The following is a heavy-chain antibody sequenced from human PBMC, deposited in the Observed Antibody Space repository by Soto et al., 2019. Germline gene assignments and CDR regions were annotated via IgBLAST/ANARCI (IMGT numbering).Heavy chain of an antibody. Sequence: SETLSLTCAVSGGSISSGGYSWSWIRQPPGKGLEWIGYMYHSGSTYYNPSLKSRVTISLGTSKNQFSLKLSSVTAADTAVYFCARHRPYSSPFYYDYWAQGTLVTVSS. J-gene: IGHJ4*02. D-gene: IGHD2-15*01. CDR2: MYHSGST. CDR3: ARHRPYSSPFYYDY. CDR1: GGSISSGGYS. V-gene: IGHV4-30-2*01.